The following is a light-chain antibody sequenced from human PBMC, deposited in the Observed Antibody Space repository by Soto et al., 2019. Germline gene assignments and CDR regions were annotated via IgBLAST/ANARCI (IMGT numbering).Light chain of an antibody. J-gene: IGKJ1*01. CDR1: QSVSSD. V-gene: IGKV3-15*01. CDR2: GAS. CDR3: QQYNNWPRT. Sequence: EIVMTQSPATLSVSPGERATLCCMASQSVSSDLAWYHQKPGQAPRLLIYGASTRATGIPARFSGSGSGTEFTLTINSLQSEDFAVYYCQQYNNWPRTFGQGTKVDI.